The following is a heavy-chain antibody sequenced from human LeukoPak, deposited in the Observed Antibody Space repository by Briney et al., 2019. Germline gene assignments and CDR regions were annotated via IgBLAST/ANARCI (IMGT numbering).Heavy chain of an antibody. CDR2: IYSGGST. J-gene: IGHJ4*02. D-gene: IGHD3-22*01. CDR1: GFTVSSNY. V-gene: IGHV3-66*01. CDR3: ARDTGTYYYDSSGPLDY. Sequence: GGSLRLSCAASGFTVSSNYMSWVRQAPGKGLEWVSVIYSGGSTYYADSVKGRFTISRDNSKNTLYLQMSSLRAEDTAVYYCARDTGTYYYDSSGPLDYWGQGTLVTVSS.